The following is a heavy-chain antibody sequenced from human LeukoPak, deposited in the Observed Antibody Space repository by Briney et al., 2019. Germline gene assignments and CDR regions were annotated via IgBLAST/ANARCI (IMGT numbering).Heavy chain of an antibody. D-gene: IGHD3-3*01. CDR1: GGTFSSYA. V-gene: IGHV1-69*05. CDR3: ARATLRFFFYFDY. CDR2: IIPIFGTA. J-gene: IGHJ4*02. Sequence: SVKVSCKASGGTFSSYAISWVRQAPGQGLEWMGRIIPIFGTANYAQKFRGRVTITTDESTSTAYKELSSLRSEDTAVYYCARATLRFFFYFDYWGQGTLVTVSS.